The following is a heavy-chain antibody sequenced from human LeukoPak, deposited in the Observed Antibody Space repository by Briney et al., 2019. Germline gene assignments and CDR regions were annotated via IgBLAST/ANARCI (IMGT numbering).Heavy chain of an antibody. CDR1: GFTFSSYS. Sequence: PGGSLRLSCAASGFTFSSYSMNWVRQARGKGLEWVSSISSSSSYIYYADSVKGRFTISRDNAKNSLYLQMNSLRAEDTAVYYCARAPRGYSNYGDYWGQGTLVTVSS. J-gene: IGHJ4*02. V-gene: IGHV3-21*01. CDR3: ARAPRGYSNYGDY. CDR2: ISSSSSYI. D-gene: IGHD4-11*01.